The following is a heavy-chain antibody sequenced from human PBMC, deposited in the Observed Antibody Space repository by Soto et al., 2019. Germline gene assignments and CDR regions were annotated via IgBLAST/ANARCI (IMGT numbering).Heavy chain of an antibody. J-gene: IGHJ4*02. Sequence: PSETLSLTCTVSGGSISSSSYYWGWIRQPPGKGLEWIGSIYYSGSTYYNPSLKSRVTISVDTSKNQFSLKLSSVTAADTAVYYCASTNRFGGEVARHDYWGQGTLVTVSS. CDR3: ASTNRFGGEVARHDY. D-gene: IGHD5-12*01. CDR2: IYYSGST. CDR1: GGSISSSSYY. V-gene: IGHV4-39*01.